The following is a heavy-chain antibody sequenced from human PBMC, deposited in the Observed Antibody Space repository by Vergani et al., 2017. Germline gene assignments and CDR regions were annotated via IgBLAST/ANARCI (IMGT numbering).Heavy chain of an antibody. D-gene: IGHD6-13*01. CDR1: GFTFTSSA. V-gene: IGHV1-58*01. J-gene: IGHJ4*02. Sequence: QMQLVQSGPEVKKPGTSVKVSCKASGFTFTSSAVQWVRQARGQRLEWIGWIVVGSGNTNYAQKFQERVTITRDMSTSTAYMELSSLRSEDTAVYYCARTATYSSSWYMTDYWGQGTLVTVSS. CDR2: IVVGSGNT. CDR3: ARTATYSSSWYMTDY.